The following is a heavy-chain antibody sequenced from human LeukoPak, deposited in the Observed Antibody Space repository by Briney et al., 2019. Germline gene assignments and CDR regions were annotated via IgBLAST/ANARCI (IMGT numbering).Heavy chain of an antibody. Sequence: GGSLRLSCAASGFTFSSYLMHWVRQAPGKGLVWVSRIYSDGSSTSYADSVKGRFTLSRDTAKNTLYLQMNRLRTEDPAVCYCGRPSGYCSGGSCPRWFDPWRQGSLVTLSS. CDR3: GRPSGYCSGGSCPRWFDP. CDR1: GFTFSSYL. CDR2: IYSDGSST. D-gene: IGHD2-15*01. V-gene: IGHV3-74*01. J-gene: IGHJ5*02.